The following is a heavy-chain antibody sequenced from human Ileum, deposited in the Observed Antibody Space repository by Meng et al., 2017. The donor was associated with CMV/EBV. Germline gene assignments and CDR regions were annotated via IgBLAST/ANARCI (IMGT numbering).Heavy chain of an antibody. Sequence: QVQVPQWGEGMVKPSDDLSLTCGGNGGSFSSFPWTWLPQPPGKGPEWIGDINHRGTTNYSPSLKSRVTISIDTSKKQFSLRLSSLTAADTAVYYRTRGRVGDWGFDFWGQGTLVTVSS. D-gene: IGHD1-26*01. J-gene: IGHJ4*02. CDR2: INHRGTT. CDR1: GGSFSSFP. CDR3: TRGRVGDWGFDF. V-gene: IGHV4-34*02.